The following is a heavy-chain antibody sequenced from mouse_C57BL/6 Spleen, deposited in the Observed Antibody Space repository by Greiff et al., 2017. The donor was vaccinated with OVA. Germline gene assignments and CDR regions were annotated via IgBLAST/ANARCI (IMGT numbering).Heavy chain of an antibody. CDR3: TRGYYGSSSFAY. V-gene: IGHV5-9-1*02. J-gene: IGHJ3*01. Sequence: DVKLVESGEGLVKPGGSLKLSCAASGFTFSSYAMSWVRQTPEKRLEWVAYISSGGDYIYYADTVKGRFTISRDNARNTLYLQMSSLKSEDTAMYYCTRGYYGSSSFAYWGQGTLVTVSA. D-gene: IGHD1-1*01. CDR2: ISSGGDYI. CDR1: GFTFSSYA.